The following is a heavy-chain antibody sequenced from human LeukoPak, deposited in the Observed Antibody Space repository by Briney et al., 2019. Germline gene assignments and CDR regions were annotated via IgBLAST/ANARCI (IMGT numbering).Heavy chain of an antibody. CDR2: MNPNSGNT. D-gene: IGHD3-10*01. CDR1: GYTFTSYD. J-gene: IGHJ6*02. V-gene: IGHV1-8*01. Sequence: ASVKVSCKASGYTFTSYDINWVRQATGQGLEWMGWMNPNSGNTGYAQKFQGRVTMTRNTSISTAYMELSSLRSEDTAVYYCASSSPWFGELIDGMDVWGQGTTVTVSS. CDR3: ASSSPWFGELIDGMDV.